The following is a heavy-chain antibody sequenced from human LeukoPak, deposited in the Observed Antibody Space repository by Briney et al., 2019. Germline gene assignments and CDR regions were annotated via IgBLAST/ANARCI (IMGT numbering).Heavy chain of an antibody. CDR3: AGGDDYGDYGAFY. CDR1: GYTFTSYG. D-gene: IGHD4-17*01. CDR2: ISAYKGNT. V-gene: IGHV1-18*04. Sequence: ASVKVCCKASGYTFTSYGISWVRQAPGQGLEWMGWISAYKGNTRYAQKLQGRGTITTDTSTSTAYIALRSLRSDDTAVYYCAGGDDYGDYGAFYWGQGTLVTVSS. J-gene: IGHJ4*02.